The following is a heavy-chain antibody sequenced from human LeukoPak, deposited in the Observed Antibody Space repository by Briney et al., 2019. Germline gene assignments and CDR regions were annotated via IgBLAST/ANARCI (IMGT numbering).Heavy chain of an antibody. V-gene: IGHV1-18*01. Sequence: ASMKVSCKASGYTFITHGLTWVRQAPGQGLEWMGWISAYNGNTIYAQTLQDRLTMTTDTSTSTAYMELRSLRSDDTAVYYCARGRLRYLDWTRAYSDYWGQGTLVTVSS. CDR2: ISAYNGNT. D-gene: IGHD3-9*01. CDR1: GYTFITHG. J-gene: IGHJ4*02. CDR3: ARGRLRYLDWTRAYSDY.